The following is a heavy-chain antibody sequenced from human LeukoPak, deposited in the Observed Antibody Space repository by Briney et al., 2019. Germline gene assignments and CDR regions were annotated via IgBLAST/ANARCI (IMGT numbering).Heavy chain of an antibody. V-gene: IGHV3-7*01. CDR3: ARLLETYDYVWGSYGFDS. D-gene: IGHD3-16*01. CDR1: GFTFSSYW. CDR2: IKEDGSEK. J-gene: IGHJ4*02. Sequence: GGSLRLSCAASGFTFSSYWMSWVRQAPGKELEWVANIKEDGSEKYYVDSVKCRFTISSDNAKNSLYLQMNGLRAEDTAVFYCARLLETYDYVWGSYGFDSWGQGTLVTVSS.